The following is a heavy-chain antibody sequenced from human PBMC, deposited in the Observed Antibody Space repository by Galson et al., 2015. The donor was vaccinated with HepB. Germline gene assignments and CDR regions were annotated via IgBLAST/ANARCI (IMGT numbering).Heavy chain of an antibody. D-gene: IGHD3-10*01. Sequence: SLRLSCAASGFTFSNYYMSWIRQAPGKGLEWISYISSSGSTIYYADSVKGRFTISRDNAKNSLYLQMNSLRAEDTAVYYCARVRGTRRGIGYYYYYMDVWGKGTTVTVSS. J-gene: IGHJ6*03. V-gene: IGHV3-11*01. CDR3: ARVRGTRRGIGYYYYYMDV. CDR1: GFTFSNYY. CDR2: ISSSGSTI.